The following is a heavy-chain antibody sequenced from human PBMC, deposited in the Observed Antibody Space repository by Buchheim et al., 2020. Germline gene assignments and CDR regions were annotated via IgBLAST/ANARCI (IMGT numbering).Heavy chain of an antibody. CDR1: GFTFSDYY. D-gene: IGHD3-22*01. CDR2: ISSSDSTI. V-gene: IGHV3-11*01. Sequence: QVQLVESGGGLVKPGGSLRLSCAASGFTFSDYYMSWIRQAPGKGLEWVSYISSSDSTIYYADSVKGRFTISRDNAKNSLYLQMNSLRAEDTAVYYCARDHSYYYDSSGYRHYYYYYGMDVWGQGTT. J-gene: IGHJ6*02. CDR3: ARDHSYYYDSSGYRHYYYYYGMDV.